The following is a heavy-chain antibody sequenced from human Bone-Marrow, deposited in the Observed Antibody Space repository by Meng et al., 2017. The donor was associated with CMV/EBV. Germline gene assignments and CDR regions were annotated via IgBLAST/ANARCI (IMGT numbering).Heavy chain of an antibody. CDR2: ISGSGGTT. Sequence: GESLKISCAASGFTFSSYAMSWVRQAPGQGLEWVSSISGSGGTTNYADSVKGRFIISRDNSRDTLYLQMSSLRVEDTAIYYCAKDRCSTMSCPLDYWGHGALVTVSS. CDR1: GFTFSSYA. V-gene: IGHV3-23*01. J-gene: IGHJ4*01. D-gene: IGHD3-22*01. CDR3: AKDRCSTMSCPLDY.